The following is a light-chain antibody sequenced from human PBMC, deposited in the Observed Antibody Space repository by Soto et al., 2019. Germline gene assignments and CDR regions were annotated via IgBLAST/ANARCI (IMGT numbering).Light chain of an antibody. CDR3: CSHAGDNTYV. V-gene: IGLV2-8*01. Sequence: QSVLTLPPSASGSPGQSVTISCTGTSSDVGGYNYVSWYQQHPGKAPKLMIYEVTKRPSGVPDRFSGSKSGNTDSLTVSGLQAEDEADYFCCSHAGDNTYVFGTGTKVTVL. J-gene: IGLJ1*01. CDR2: EVT. CDR1: SSDVGGYNY.